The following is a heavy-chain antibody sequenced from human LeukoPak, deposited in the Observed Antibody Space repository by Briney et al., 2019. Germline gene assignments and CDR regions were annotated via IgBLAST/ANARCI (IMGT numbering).Heavy chain of an antibody. CDR2: ISSSSSTI. Sequence: PGGSLRLSCAASGFTFSSYGMTWVRQAPGKGLEWVSYISSSSSTIYYADSVKGRFTISRDNAKNSLYLQMNSLRAEDTAVYYCARGLYYYYMDVWGKGTTVTVSS. V-gene: IGHV3-48*04. CDR1: GFTFSSYG. CDR3: ARGLYYYYMDV. J-gene: IGHJ6*03.